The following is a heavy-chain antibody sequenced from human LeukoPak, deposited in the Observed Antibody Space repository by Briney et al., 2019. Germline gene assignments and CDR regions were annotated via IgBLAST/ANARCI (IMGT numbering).Heavy chain of an antibody. J-gene: IGHJ5*02. D-gene: IGHD3-10*01. CDR2: INPNSGGT. CDR1: GYTFTGYY. V-gene: IGHV1-2*02. CDR3: ARTLPIYYGSGTYYNNWFDP. Sequence: ASVKVSCKASGYTFTGYYMHWVRQAPGQGLEWMGWINPNSGGTNYAQKFQGRVTMTRDTSISTAYMELSRLRSDDTAVYYCARTLPIYYGSGTYYNNWFDPWGQGTLVTVSS.